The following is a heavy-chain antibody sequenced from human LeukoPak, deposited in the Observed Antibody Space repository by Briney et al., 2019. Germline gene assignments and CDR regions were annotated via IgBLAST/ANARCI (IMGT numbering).Heavy chain of an antibody. CDR3: VKEYFGFAFDY. Sequence: PGGSLRVSCAASGFSFSSYAMSWVRQAPGKGLEWVSDITSSGDSTYYADSVKGRFTISRDNPKNTLYLQMNSPRAEDTAIYYCVKEYFGFAFDYWGQGTVVTVSS. D-gene: IGHD3-9*01. J-gene: IGHJ4*02. CDR1: GFSFSSYA. CDR2: ITSSGDST. V-gene: IGHV3-23*01.